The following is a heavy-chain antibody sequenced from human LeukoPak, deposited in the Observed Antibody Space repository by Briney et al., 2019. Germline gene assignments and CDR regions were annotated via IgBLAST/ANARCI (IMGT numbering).Heavy chain of an antibody. D-gene: IGHD6-6*01. Sequence: SGTLSLTCTVSHDSFISYYWNWIRQPPGRGLEWIGYIYSSGNTDYNPALKSRVTMSMDTSRNQFSLKLRSVTAADTAIYYCARDEGIAAQFDYWGQGTLVTVSS. V-gene: IGHV4-59*01. CDR1: HDSFISYY. CDR2: IYSSGNT. CDR3: ARDEGIAAQFDY. J-gene: IGHJ4*02.